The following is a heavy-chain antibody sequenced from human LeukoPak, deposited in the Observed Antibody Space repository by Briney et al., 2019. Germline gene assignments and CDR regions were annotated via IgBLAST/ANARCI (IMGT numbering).Heavy chain of an antibody. CDR1: GFTFSSYS. CDR3: ARVDTMIVVDLDAFDI. V-gene: IGHV3-48*01. D-gene: IGHD3-22*01. CDR2: ISSSSSTI. J-gene: IGHJ3*02. Sequence: GGSLRLSCAASGFTFSSYSMNWVRQAPGKGLEWVSYISSSSSTIYYADSVKGRFTISRDNAKNSLYLQMNSLRAEDTAVYYCARVDTMIVVDLDAFDIWGQGTMVTVS.